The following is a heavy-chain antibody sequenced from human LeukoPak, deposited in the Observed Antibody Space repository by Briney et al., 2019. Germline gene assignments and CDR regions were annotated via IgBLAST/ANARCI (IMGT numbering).Heavy chain of an antibody. CDR2: ISSGSSYI. V-gene: IGHV3-21*01. CDR1: GFTFSSYS. J-gene: IGHJ3*02. CDR3: AGAGQDYDFWSGSHAFDI. Sequence: GGSLRLSCAASGFTFSSYSTNWVRQAPGKGLEWVSSISSGSSYIYYADSVKGRFTISRDNAKNSLYLQMNSLRAEDTAVYYCAGAGQDYDFWSGSHAFDIWGQGTMVTVSS. D-gene: IGHD3-3*01.